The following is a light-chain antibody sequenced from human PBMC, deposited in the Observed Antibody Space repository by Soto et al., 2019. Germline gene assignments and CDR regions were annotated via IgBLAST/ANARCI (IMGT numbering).Light chain of an antibody. V-gene: IGKV1-5*01. CDR1: QSISSW. Sequence: DIPMTQSPSTLSASVGDRVTITCRASQSISSWLARYQQKPGKAPKLLIYDASSLESGVPSRVSGSGSGTEFTLTISSLQPDDFATYYCQQYNSYSLTFGGGTKVEIK. CDR3: QQYNSYSLT. J-gene: IGKJ4*01. CDR2: DAS.